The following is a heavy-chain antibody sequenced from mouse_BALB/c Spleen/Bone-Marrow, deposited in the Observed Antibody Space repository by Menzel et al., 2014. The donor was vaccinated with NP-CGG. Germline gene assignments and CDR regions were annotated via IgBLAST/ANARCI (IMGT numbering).Heavy chain of an antibody. CDR1: GFNIKDTY. V-gene: IGHV14-3*02. Sequence: EVQLQQSGAELVKPGASVKLSCTASGFNIKDTYMHWVKQRPEQGLEWIGRIDPANGNTKYDPKFQGKATITAYTSSNTAYLQLSSLTSEDVAVYYCARGGTTATWYFDVWGAGTTVTVSS. CDR3: ARGGTTATWYFDV. D-gene: IGHD1-2*01. J-gene: IGHJ1*01. CDR2: IDPANGNT.